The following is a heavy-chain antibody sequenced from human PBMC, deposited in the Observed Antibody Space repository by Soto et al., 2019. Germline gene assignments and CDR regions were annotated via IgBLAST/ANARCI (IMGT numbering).Heavy chain of an antibody. CDR3: ARGGYYYENSGQNAYDY. Sequence: KTSETLSLTCTVSGGPISSGGYYWSWIRQHPGKGLEWIGYIYYGGSTYYNPSLKSRATISGDTSKNQFSLKLSSVTAADTAVYYCARGGYYYENSGQNAYDYWGQGILVTVSS. D-gene: IGHD3-22*01. CDR2: IYYGGST. V-gene: IGHV4-31*03. CDR1: GGPISSGGYY. J-gene: IGHJ4*01.